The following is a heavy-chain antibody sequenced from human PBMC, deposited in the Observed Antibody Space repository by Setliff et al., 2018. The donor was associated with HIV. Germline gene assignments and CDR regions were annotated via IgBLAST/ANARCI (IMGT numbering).Heavy chain of an antibody. CDR3: ATDSSGYYLGGLDY. CDR1: GFRFSDYT. J-gene: IGHJ4*02. V-gene: IGHV3-23*01. D-gene: IGHD3-22*01. Sequence: GGSLRLSCAPSGFRFSDYTMTWVRQAPGKGLECVSGISGSGGSTYYADSVKGRFTISRDNSKNKVYLQMNNLRAEDTAVYYCATDSSGYYLGGLDYWGQGTLVTVSS. CDR2: ISGSGGST.